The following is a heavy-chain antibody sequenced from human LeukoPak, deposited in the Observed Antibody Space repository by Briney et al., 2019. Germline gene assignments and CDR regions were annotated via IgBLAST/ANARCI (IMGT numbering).Heavy chain of an antibody. CDR2: INHSGST. CDR3: ARGVLLQGRGAFDI. CDR1: GGSISSYY. V-gene: IGHV4-34*01. D-gene: IGHD3-16*01. Sequence: PSETLSLTCSVSGGSISSYYWSWIRQPPGKGLEGIGEINHSGSTNYNPSLKSRVTISVDTSKNQFSLKLSSVTAADTAVYYCARGVLLQGRGAFDIWGQGSLVTVSS. J-gene: IGHJ3*02.